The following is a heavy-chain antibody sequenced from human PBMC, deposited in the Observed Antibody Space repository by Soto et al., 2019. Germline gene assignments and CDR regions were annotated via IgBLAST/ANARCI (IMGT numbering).Heavy chain of an antibody. CDR3: ARDGGSGGNSYGY. CDR2: IYYSGST. Sequence: SETLSLTCVFTGFSLISYYWSWIRQPPGKGLEWIGYIYYSGSTNYNPSLKSRVTISVDTSKNQFSLKLSSVTAADTAVYYCARDGGSGGNSYGYWGQVTLVTVS. V-gene: IGHV4-59*01. J-gene: IGHJ4*02. D-gene: IGHD2-21*02. CDR1: GFSLISYY.